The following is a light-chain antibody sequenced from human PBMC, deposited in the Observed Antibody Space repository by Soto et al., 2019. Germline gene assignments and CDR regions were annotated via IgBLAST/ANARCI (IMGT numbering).Light chain of an antibody. CDR1: TSDVGAYSF. CDR2: DVN. CDR3: CSLTTSHTYV. Sequence: QSALTQPRSVSGSPGQSITISCTGSTSDVGAYSFASWYQQHPGAAPKLLIHDVNKRPPGVPDRFSASKSGNTASLTISGLQAEDEADYYCCSLTTSHTYVFGSGTKLTVL. J-gene: IGLJ1*01. V-gene: IGLV2-11*01.